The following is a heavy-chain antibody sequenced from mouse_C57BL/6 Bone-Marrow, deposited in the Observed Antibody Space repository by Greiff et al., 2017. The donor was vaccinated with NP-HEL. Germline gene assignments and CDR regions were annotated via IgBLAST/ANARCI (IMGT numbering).Heavy chain of an antibody. J-gene: IGHJ3*01. CDR1: GYAFTNYL. CDR3: ARSITKAY. CDR2: INPGSGGT. Sequence: VKLMESGAELVRPGTSVKVSCKASGYAFTNYLIEWVKQRPGQGLEWIGVINPGSGGTNYNEKFKGKATLTADKSSSTAYMQLSSLTSEDSAVYFCARSITKAYWGQGTLVTVSA. D-gene: IGHD1-1*01. V-gene: IGHV1-54*01.